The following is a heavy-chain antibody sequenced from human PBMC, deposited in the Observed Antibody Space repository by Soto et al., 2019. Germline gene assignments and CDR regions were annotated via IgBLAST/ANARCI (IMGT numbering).Heavy chain of an antibody. V-gene: IGHV3-33*01. CDR2: VWSDGTNT. Sequence: VQLTESGGGVVQPGRSLRLSCEASGFPFRSYAMHWVRQAPGKGLEWVAAVWSDGTNTYYADSVQGRFTIARDNSKNTLYLEMNILRGEDTAVYYCARALTVTDYFDYWGQGALVTVSS. D-gene: IGHD4-17*01. CDR3: ARALTVTDYFDY. CDR1: GFPFRSYA. J-gene: IGHJ4*02.